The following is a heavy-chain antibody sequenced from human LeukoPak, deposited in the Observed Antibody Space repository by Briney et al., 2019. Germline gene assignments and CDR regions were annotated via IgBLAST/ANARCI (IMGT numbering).Heavy chain of an antibody. J-gene: IGHJ4*02. D-gene: IGHD3-3*01. Sequence: SETLSLTCTVSGGSISSSSYYWGWIRPPPGKGLEWIGSIYYSGSTYYNPSLKSRVTISVDTSKNQFSLKLSSVTAADTAVYYCARRSRRTDPLGVVIKGFDYWGQGTLVTVSS. V-gene: IGHV4-39*01. CDR1: GGSISSSSYY. CDR3: ARRSRRTDPLGVVIKGFDY. CDR2: IYYSGST.